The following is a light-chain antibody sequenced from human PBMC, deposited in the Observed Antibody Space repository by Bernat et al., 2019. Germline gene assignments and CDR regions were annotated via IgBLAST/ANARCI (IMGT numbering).Light chain of an antibody. Sequence: DIQMTQSPSSVSASVGDRVTITCRASQRINSWVAWYQQKPGKAPKLLIYAASSLQSGVPSRFSGSGSGTDVTLTISSLQPEDFATYYCQLADSFPITFGQGTRLDIK. CDR2: AAS. CDR1: QRINSW. V-gene: IGKV1-12*01. CDR3: QLADSFPIT. J-gene: IGKJ5*01.